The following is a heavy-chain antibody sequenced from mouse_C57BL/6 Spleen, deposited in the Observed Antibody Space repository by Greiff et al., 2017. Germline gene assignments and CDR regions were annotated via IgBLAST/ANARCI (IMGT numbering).Heavy chain of an antibody. CDR2: IWGGGRT. CDR3: AKRGDYYGSSYHSWFAY. J-gene: IGHJ3*01. CDR1: GFSLTSYG. Sequence: VQLQQSGPGLVAPSQSLSITCTVSGFSLTSYGVDWVRQPPGKGLEWLGVIWGGGRTNYNSALMSRLSISKDNSKSQVFLKMNSLQTDDTAMYYCAKRGDYYGSSYHSWFAYWGQGTLVTVSA. D-gene: IGHD1-1*01. V-gene: IGHV2-9*01.